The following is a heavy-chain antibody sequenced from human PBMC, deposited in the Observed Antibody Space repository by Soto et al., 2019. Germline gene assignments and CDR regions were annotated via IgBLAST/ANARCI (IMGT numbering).Heavy chain of an antibody. CDR3: ARELLAYCGGDCYSSWFDP. CDR1: GYTFTSYY. CDR2: INPSGGST. Sequence: ASVKVSCKASGYTFTSYYMHWVRQAPGQGLEWMGIINPSGGSTSYAQKFQGRVTMTRDTSTSTVYMELSSLRSEDTAVYYCARELLAYCGGDCYSSWFDPWGQGTLVTVSS. D-gene: IGHD2-21*02. V-gene: IGHV1-46*01. J-gene: IGHJ5*02.